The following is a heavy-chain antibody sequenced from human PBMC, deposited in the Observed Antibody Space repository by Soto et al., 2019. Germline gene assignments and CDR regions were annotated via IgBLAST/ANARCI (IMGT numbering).Heavy chain of an antibody. V-gene: IGHV4-39*01. CDR2: IYSGST. CDR3: ARRGGTVTRNDAFDI. Sequence: ASETLSLTCTVSGGSISSSSSYWGWIRQPPGKGLEWIGTIYSGSTYYNPSLKSRVTISVDTSKNQFSLKLSSVTAADTAVYYCARRGGTVTRNDAFDIWGQGTMVTVSS. CDR1: GGSISSSSSY. D-gene: IGHD4-17*01. J-gene: IGHJ3*02.